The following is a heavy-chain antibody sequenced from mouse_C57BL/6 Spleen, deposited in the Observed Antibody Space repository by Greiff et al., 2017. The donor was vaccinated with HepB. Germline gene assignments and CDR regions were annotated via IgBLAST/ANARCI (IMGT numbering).Heavy chain of an antibody. CDR2: INYDGSST. CDR3: ARDRGGNYDYAMDY. J-gene: IGHJ4*01. CDR1: GFTFSDYY. Sequence: EVHLVESEGGLVQPGSSMKLSCTASGFTFSDYYMAWVRQVPEKGLEWVANINYDGSSTYYLDSLKSRFIISRDNAKNILYLQMSSLKSEDTATYYCARDRGGNYDYAMDYWGQGTSVTVSS. D-gene: IGHD2-1*01. V-gene: IGHV5-16*01.